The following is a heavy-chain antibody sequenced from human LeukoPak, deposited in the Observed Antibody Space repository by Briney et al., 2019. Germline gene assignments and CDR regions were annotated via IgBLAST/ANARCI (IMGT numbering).Heavy chain of an antibody. J-gene: IGHJ4*02. CDR3: ARIRYYYGSGSYSLGY. V-gene: IGHV1-2*02. Sequence: GESLKISCKGSGYSSTSYNIHWVRQAPGQGLEWMGWINPNSGAKNYRQKFQGRVPMTRDTSISTAYIELSRLISDETAVYYCARIRYYYGSGSYSLGYWGQGTLVTVSS. D-gene: IGHD3-10*01. CDR2: INPNSGAK. CDR1: GYSSTSYN.